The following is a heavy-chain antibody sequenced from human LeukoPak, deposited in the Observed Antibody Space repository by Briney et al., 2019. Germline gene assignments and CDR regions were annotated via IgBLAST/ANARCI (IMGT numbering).Heavy chain of an antibody. CDR2: INPSGGT. D-gene: IGHD5-18*01. V-gene: IGHV4-34*01. J-gene: IGHJ4*02. CDR3: ARGLGYSYGSWAY. Sequence: SETLSLTCAVSGGSFSGYYWNWIRQPPGNGLEWIGEINPSGGTNYSPSLKSRVTISVDTSTNQFSLKVTSVTAADTAVYYCARGLGYSYGSWAYWGQGTLVTVSS. CDR1: GGSFSGYY.